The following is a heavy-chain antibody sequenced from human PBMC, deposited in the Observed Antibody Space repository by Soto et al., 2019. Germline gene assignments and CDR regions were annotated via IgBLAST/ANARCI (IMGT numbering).Heavy chain of an antibody. CDR3: XGQGLVGFDY. V-gene: IGHV1-69*02. Sequence: QVQLVQSGAEVKKPGSSVKVXXXXXXXXXSSXTXXXVXXXPGQGLEWMGRIIPILGIANYAQKFQGRVTITADKSTSTAYMELSSLRSEDTAXYYCXGQGLVGFDYWGQGTLVTFSS. CDR2: IIPILGIA. J-gene: IGHJ4*02. D-gene: IGHD6-19*01. CDR1: XXXXSSXT.